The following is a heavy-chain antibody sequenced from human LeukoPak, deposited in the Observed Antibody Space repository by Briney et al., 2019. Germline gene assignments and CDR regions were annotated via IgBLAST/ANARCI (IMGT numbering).Heavy chain of an antibody. D-gene: IGHD6-19*01. Sequence: GASVKVSCKASGYTFTGYYMHWVRQAPGQGLEWMGWINPNSGGTNYAQKFQGRVTMTRDTSISTAYMELRGLRSDDTAVYYCARVAAMAGIGWGDFDYWGQGTLVTVSS. V-gene: IGHV1-2*02. CDR3: ARVAAMAGIGWGDFDY. CDR2: INPNSGGT. J-gene: IGHJ4*02. CDR1: GYTFTGYY.